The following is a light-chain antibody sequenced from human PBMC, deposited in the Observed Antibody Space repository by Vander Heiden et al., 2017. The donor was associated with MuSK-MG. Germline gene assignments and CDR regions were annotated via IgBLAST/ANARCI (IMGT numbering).Light chain of an antibody. V-gene: IGLV2-14*01. CDR2: DVS. CDR1: NNDVGGYNY. Sequence: QSALTQPASVSGSPGQSITISCTGTNNDVGGYNYVSWFQQHPGKVPKVIISDVSNRPSGVSSRFSGSKSGNTASLTISGLQAEDEADYYCISYTRSTTWVFGGGTKLTGL. CDR3: ISYTRSTTWV. J-gene: IGLJ3*02.